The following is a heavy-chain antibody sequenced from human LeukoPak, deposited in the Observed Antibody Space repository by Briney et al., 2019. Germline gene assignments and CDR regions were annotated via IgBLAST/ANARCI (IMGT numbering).Heavy chain of an antibody. CDR2: IKQDGSEK. Sequence: GGSLRLSCAASGFTFSKYWRSWVRQAPGKGLEWVANIKQDGSEKYYVDSVKGRFTISRDNAKTSLYLQMNSLRAEDTAVYYCAKDGDWDAFDIWGQGTMVTVSS. J-gene: IGHJ3*02. V-gene: IGHV3-7*03. D-gene: IGHD2-21*02. CDR3: AKDGDWDAFDI. CDR1: GFTFSKYW.